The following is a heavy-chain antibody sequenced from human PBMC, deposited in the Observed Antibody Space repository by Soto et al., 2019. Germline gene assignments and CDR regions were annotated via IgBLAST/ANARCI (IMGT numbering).Heavy chain of an antibody. CDR1: GGSISSYY. V-gene: IGHV4-59*01. CDR2: IYHSGST. Sequence: SEXLSLPCPVSGGSISSYYWSWILQPPGKGLEWIGYIYHSGSTNYNPSLKSRVTISIDTSKNQFSLKLSSVTAADTAVYYCARVRSDYSNYYYYYYGMDVWGQGTTVTVSS. D-gene: IGHD4-4*01. J-gene: IGHJ6*02. CDR3: ARVRSDYSNYYYYYYGMDV.